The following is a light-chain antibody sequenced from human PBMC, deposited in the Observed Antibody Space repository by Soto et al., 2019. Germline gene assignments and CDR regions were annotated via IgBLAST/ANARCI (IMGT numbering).Light chain of an antibody. V-gene: IGKV3-15*01. CDR2: GAS. J-gene: IGKJ1*01. CDR1: QSVSNN. Sequence: EVVMTQSPATLSVSPGDRATLSCRASQSVSNNFAWYQQKPGQAPRLLIYGASTRATGIPARFSGSGSGTEFTLTISSLQSEDFSVYYCQQYNNWPPWTFGQGTKVEIK. CDR3: QQYNNWPPWT.